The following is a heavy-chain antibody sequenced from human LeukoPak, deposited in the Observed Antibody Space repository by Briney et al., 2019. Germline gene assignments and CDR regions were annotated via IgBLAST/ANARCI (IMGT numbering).Heavy chain of an antibody. Sequence: SVKVSCKASGGTFSSYAISWVRQAPGQGLEWMGGIIPIFGTANYAQKFQGRVTMTRNTSISTAYMELSSLRFEDTAVYYCARGDSSGWYGVDYWGQGTLVTVSS. D-gene: IGHD6-19*01. V-gene: IGHV1-69*05. CDR2: IIPIFGTA. CDR3: ARGDSSGWYGVDY. J-gene: IGHJ4*02. CDR1: GGTFSSYA.